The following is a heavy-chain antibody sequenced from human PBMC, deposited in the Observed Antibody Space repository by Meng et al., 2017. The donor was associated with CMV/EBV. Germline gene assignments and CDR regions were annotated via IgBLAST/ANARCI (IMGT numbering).Heavy chain of an antibody. Sequence: QFQLVQHGAQVTSLGSSGNVACKASEVTFSSDAIGWVRKAPGQSLEVMGWSSAYHGNTNYAQNLQDRVSMTTDTSTSTVYMELSSLRSDDTAVYYCARDAGSGRLTVDYWGQGTLVTVSS. D-gene: IGHD2-15*01. CDR2: SSAYHGNT. J-gene: IGHJ4*02. V-gene: IGHV1-18*01. CDR1: EVTFSSDA. CDR3: ARDAGSGRLTVDY.